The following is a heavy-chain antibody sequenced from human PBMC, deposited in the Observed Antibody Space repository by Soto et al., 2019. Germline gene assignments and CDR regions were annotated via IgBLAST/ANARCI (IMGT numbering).Heavy chain of an antibody. CDR2: INPSGGGT. Sequence: QVQSVQSGAEVRKPGASVQISCKASGYTFGSKNIHWVRQAPGPGFEWMGTINPSGGGTDYSHKFQGRVTMTRDTSASTVFLDLSSLRSEDTAVYYCARNSGSAGGLDVWGQGTTVIVTS. D-gene: IGHD1-26*01. J-gene: IGHJ6*02. V-gene: IGHV1-46*01. CDR3: ARNSGSAGGLDV. CDR1: GYTFGSKN.